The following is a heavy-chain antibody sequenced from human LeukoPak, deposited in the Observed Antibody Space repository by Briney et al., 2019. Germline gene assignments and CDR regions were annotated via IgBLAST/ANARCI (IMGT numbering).Heavy chain of an antibody. J-gene: IGHJ5*02. V-gene: IGHV4-59*01. CDR2: IYYSGST. CDR3: ARAPISSAGHNWFDP. CDR1: GGSISSYY. Sequence: SESLSLTCTVSGGSISSYYWSWIRQPPGKGLEWIGYIYYSGSTTYSPSLKSRVTISVDTSKNQFSLKLSSVTAADTAFYYCARAPISSAGHNWFDPWGQGTLVTVSS. D-gene: IGHD6-13*01.